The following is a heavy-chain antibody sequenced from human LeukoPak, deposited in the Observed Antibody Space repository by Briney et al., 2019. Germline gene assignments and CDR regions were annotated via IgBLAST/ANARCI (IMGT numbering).Heavy chain of an antibody. V-gene: IGHV5-51*01. D-gene: IGHD3-10*01. CDR3: ARMEYYGSEFGP. CDR2: IYPADSDI. Sequence: MGIIYPADSDIRYSPSFQGQVTISADKSISTAYLQWSSLKAPDTAMYYCARMEYYGSEFGPWGQGTLVTVSS. J-gene: IGHJ5*02.